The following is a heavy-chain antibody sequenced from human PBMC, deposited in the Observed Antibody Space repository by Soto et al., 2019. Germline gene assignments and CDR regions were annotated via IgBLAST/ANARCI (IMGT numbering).Heavy chain of an antibody. J-gene: IGHJ4*02. V-gene: IGHV4-59*01. CDR1: GGSISSYY. D-gene: IGHD6-6*01. CDR3: ARERPEKYFDS. Sequence: PSETLSLTCTVSGGSISSYYWSWIRQPPGKGLEWVGYMYYSGSTNYNPSLGSRVTISIDTSKYQFSLKLNSVTAADTAAYFCARERPEKYFDSWGRGILVTVSS. CDR2: MYYSGST.